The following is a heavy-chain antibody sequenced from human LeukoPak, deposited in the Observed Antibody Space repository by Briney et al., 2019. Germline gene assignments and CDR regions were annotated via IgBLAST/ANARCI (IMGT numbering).Heavy chain of an antibody. D-gene: IGHD5-12*01. CDR3: ARGRRSGYGPYYYYYCMDV. J-gene: IGHJ6*03. CDR2: INHSGST. Sequence: SETLSLTCAVYGGSFSGYYWSWIRQPPGKGLEWIGGINHSGSTNYNPSLKSRVTISVDTSKNQFSLKLSSVTAADTAVYYCARGRRSGYGPYYYYYCMDVWGKGTTVTVSS. V-gene: IGHV4-34*01. CDR1: GGSFSGYY.